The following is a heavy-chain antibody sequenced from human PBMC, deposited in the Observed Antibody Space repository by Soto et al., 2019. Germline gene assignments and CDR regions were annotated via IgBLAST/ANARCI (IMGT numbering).Heavy chain of an antibody. J-gene: IGHJ5*02. CDR2: IYYSGST. Sequence: SETLSLTCTVSGGSISSSSYYWGWIRQPPGKGLEWIGSIYYSGSTYYNPSLKSRVTISVDTSKNQFSLKLSSVTAADTAVYYCARSETSGHIVVVTAIFQLKPHSVWFDPWGQGTLVTVSS. CDR3: ARSETSGHIVVVTAIFQLKPHSVWFDP. V-gene: IGHV4-39*01. CDR1: GGSISSSSYY. D-gene: IGHD2-21*02.